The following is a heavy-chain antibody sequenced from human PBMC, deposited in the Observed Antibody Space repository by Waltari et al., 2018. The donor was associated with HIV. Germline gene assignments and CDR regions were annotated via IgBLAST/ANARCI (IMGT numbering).Heavy chain of an antibody. Sequence: QVQLQASGPGLVKPSETLSLPCTVSGGSINHSFWNWLRPPPGKGLEWIGYIYYSGTTNYNPSLESRVTISVDTSKNHFSLNLTSVTAADTAMYYCARHGGMATTFDYWGQGSLVTVSS. CDR3: ARHGGMATTFDY. D-gene: IGHD5-12*01. V-gene: IGHV4-59*08. J-gene: IGHJ4*02. CDR2: IYYSGTT. CDR1: GGSINHSF.